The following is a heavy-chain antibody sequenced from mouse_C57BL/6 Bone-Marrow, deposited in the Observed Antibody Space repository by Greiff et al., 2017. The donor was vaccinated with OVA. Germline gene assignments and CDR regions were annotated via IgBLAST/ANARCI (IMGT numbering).Heavy chain of an antibody. V-gene: IGHV5-17*01. CDR1: GFTFSDYG. Sequence: EVMLVESGGGLVKPGGSLKLSCAASGFTFSDYGMHWVRQAPEKGLEWVAYISSGSSTIYYADTVKGRFTISRDNAKNTLFLQMTSLRSEDTAMYYCARDYGSSYPAWFAYWGQGTLVTVSA. CDR3: ARDYGSSYPAWFAY. J-gene: IGHJ3*01. D-gene: IGHD1-1*01. CDR2: ISSGSSTI.